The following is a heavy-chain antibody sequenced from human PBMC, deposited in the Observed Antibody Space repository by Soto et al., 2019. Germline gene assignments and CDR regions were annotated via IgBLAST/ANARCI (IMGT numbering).Heavy chain of an antibody. CDR1: GFTFSSYG. CDR2: MWFDARSQ. CDR3: ARNPCNSGWCFDS. D-gene: IGHD6-19*01. J-gene: IGHJ4*02. Sequence: QVQLVESGGGVVQPGTSLRLSCAASGFTFSSYGMHWVRQAPGKGLEWVAGMWFDARSQDYADSVKGRLTISRDNSKNTLYLQLNSLRAEDTAVYYCARNPCNSGWCFDSWGQGTLVTVSS. V-gene: IGHV3-33*01.